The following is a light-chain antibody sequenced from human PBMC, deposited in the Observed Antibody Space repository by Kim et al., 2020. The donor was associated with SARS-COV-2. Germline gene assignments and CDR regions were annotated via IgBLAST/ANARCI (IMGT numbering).Light chain of an antibody. J-gene: IGLJ3*02. CDR1: SSNIGAGYD. CDR3: QSYDSSLSSGV. V-gene: IGLV1-40*01. Sequence: RVTVSCTGSSSNIGAGYDVHWYQQLPGTAPKLLIYGNSNRPSGVPDRFSGSKSGTSASLAITGRQAEDEADYYCQSYDSSLSSGVFGGGTQLTVL. CDR2: GNS.